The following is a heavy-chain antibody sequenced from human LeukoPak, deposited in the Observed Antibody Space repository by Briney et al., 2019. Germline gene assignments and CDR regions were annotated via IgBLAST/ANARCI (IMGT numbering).Heavy chain of an antibody. Sequence: GGSLRLSCAASGFTFDSYGMNWVRQAPGKGLEWISSISSSSTYIYYADSVKGRFTIARDNAKNSLYLQMNSLRAEDTAVYYCARAYCSSTRCSYYFDSWGQGTLVTVSS. D-gene: IGHD2-2*01. V-gene: IGHV3-21*01. CDR3: ARAYCSSTRCSYYFDS. CDR1: GFTFDSYG. CDR2: ISSSSTYI. J-gene: IGHJ4*02.